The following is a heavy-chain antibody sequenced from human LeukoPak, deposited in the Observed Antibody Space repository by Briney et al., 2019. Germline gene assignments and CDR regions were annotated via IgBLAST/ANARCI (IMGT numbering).Heavy chain of an antibody. CDR2: ISTGSSIT. CDR1: GFTFSGYC. Sequence: PGGSLRLSCAASGFTFSGYCMNWVRQAPGKGLEWVSYISTGSSITYYADSVKGRFTISRDNAKISLYLQMNSLRAEDTAVYYCAKGSTSSARFDSWGQGTLVTVSS. J-gene: IGHJ4*02. V-gene: IGHV3-48*04. D-gene: IGHD2-2*01. CDR3: AKGSTSSARFDS.